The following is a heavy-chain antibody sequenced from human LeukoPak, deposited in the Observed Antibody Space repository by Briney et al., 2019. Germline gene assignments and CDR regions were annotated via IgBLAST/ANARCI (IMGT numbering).Heavy chain of an antibody. J-gene: IGHJ1*01. CDR3: ATQNFCSNFVQH. CDR1: GFTFSNAW. V-gene: IGHV3-7*05. D-gene: IGHD4-11*01. CDR2: IKPDGSEK. Sequence: GGSLRLSCAASGFTFSNAWMSWVRQAPGKGLEWVANIKPDGSEKYYVDSVKGRFTISRDNAKNSLSLQMNSLRAEDTAVYYCATQNFCSNFVQHWGQGTLVTVSS.